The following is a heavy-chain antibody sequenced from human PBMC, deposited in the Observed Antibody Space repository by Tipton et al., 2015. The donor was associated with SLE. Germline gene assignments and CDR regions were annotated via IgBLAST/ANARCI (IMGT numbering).Heavy chain of an antibody. V-gene: IGHV4-39*07. J-gene: IGHJ5*02. Sequence: TLSLTCTVSGASVGHSSYYWGWIRQPPGKGLEGIGSILYTGVTSYNPSLKSRITISLDTSKNQFSLKLTSMTAADTAVYYCARYTVVTMEDPWCQGILVTVSS. CDR3: ARYTVVTMEDP. CDR2: ILYTGVT. D-gene: IGHD3-22*01. CDR1: GASVGHSSYY.